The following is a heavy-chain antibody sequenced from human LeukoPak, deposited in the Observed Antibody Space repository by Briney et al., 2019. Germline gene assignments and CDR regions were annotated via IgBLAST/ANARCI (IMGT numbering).Heavy chain of an antibody. CDR2: IYSGGST. V-gene: IGHV3-53*01. CDR1: GFTVSTNY. Sequence: GGSLRLSCVVSGFTVSTNYMSWVRQAPGKGLEWVSLIYSGGSTYYADSVKGRFTISRDNARNSLYLQMNSLRAEDTALYYCARDGDTVLTRGYYYYMDVWGKGTTVTVSS. J-gene: IGHJ6*03. D-gene: IGHD4-23*01. CDR3: ARDGDTVLTRGYYYYMDV.